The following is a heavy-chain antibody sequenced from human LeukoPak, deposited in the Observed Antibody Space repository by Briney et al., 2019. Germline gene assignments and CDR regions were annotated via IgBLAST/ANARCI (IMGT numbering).Heavy chain of an antibody. CDR1: GYTFTSYY. J-gene: IGHJ5*02. D-gene: IGHD3-3*01. CDR2: INPSGGST. CDR3: AREAITIFGLVRTQTTKGPHRFDP. V-gene: IGHV1-46*01. Sequence: GASVKVSCKASGYTFTSYYMHWVRRAPGQGLEWMGIINPSGGSTSYAQRFRGRVTMTRDMSTGTVYMELSSLTSEDTAVYYCAREAITIFGLVRTQTTKGPHRFDPWGQGTLVTVSS.